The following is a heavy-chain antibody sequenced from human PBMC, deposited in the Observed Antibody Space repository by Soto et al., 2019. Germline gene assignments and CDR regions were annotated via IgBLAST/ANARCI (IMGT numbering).Heavy chain of an antibody. CDR3: IRGFYGLDV. Sequence: EVQLVESGGGLVQPGGSLRLSCSASGFTFSGRSMHWVRQAPGKGLEYVSGVSPNGNDKYYTDSVKGRFTISRDNSKNTLHLQMSSLRPEDTALFYCIRGFYGLDVCGQGTTVTVSS. CDR1: GFTFSGRS. J-gene: IGHJ6*02. CDR2: VSPNGNDK. V-gene: IGHV3-64D*08.